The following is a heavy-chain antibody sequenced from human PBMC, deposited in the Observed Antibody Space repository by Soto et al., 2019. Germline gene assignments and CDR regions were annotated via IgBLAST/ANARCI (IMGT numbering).Heavy chain of an antibody. CDR2: ISGSGGST. Sequence: GGCQRLFGSASGYPVSSYAVSWVRQAPGKGLEWVSAISGSGGSTYYADSVKGRFTISRDNSKNTLYLQMNSLRAEDTAVYYCAKGGRFLEWSQPYYYYYYMDVWGKGTTVTVSS. CDR1: GYPVSSYA. CDR3: AKGGRFLEWSQPYYYYYYMDV. J-gene: IGHJ6*03. V-gene: IGHV3-23*01. D-gene: IGHD3-3*01.